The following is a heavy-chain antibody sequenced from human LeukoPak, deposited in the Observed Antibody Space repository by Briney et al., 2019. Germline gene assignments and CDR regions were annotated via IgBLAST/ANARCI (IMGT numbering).Heavy chain of an antibody. Sequence: GGSLRLSCAASGFTVSSSYMSWVRQAPGKGLEWVSVIYSGGSTYYADSVRGRFSISRDNSKNTLYLQMNSLRAEDTAVYYCARVGEAVAGTGWFDPWGQGTLVTVSS. CDR2: IYSGGST. CDR1: GFTVSSSY. J-gene: IGHJ5*02. D-gene: IGHD6-19*01. V-gene: IGHV3-66*01. CDR3: ARVGEAVAGTGWFDP.